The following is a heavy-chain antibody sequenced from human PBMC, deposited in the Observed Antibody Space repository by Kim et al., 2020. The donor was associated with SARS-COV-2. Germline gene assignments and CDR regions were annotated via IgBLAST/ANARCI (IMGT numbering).Heavy chain of an antibody. CDR3: AKAPMSNLPGDDYGDYGYYYYGMDV. D-gene: IGHD4-17*01. Sequence: GGSLRLSCAASGFTFSSYGMHWVRQAPGKGLEWVAVISYDGSNKYYADSVKGRFTISRDNSKNTLYLQMNSLRAEDTAVYYCAKAPMSNLPGDDYGDYGYYYYGMDVWGQGTTVTVSS. CDR1: GFTFSSYG. V-gene: IGHV3-30*18. CDR2: ISYDGSNK. J-gene: IGHJ6*02.